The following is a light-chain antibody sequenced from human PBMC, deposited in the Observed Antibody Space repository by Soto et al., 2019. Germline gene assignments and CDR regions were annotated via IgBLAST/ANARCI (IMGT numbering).Light chain of an antibody. CDR3: QQYSSSLRT. J-gene: IGKJ1*01. V-gene: IGKV3-20*01. CDR1: HSVSSSY. CDR2: GAS. Sequence: EIVLTQSPGTLSLSPGERATLSCRASHSVSSSYLAWYQQKPGQAPRLLIYGASSRATGIPDRFSGSGSGSDFTLTICRLEPEDFAVYFCQQYSSSLRTFGQGTKV.